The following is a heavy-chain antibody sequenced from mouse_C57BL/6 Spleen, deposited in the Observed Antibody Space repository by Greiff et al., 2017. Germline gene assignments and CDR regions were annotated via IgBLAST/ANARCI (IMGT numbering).Heavy chain of an antibody. Sequence: EVKLMESGGGLVQPGGSLSLSCAASGFTFTDYYMSWVRQPPGKALEWMGFIRNKANGYTTEYSASVKGRFTISRDNSQSILYLQMNALRAEDSATYYCARFPYGNWDYWGQGTTLTVSS. CDR1: GFTFTDYY. V-gene: IGHV7-3*01. J-gene: IGHJ2*01. D-gene: IGHD2-1*01. CDR3: ARFPYGNWDY. CDR2: IRNKANGYTT.